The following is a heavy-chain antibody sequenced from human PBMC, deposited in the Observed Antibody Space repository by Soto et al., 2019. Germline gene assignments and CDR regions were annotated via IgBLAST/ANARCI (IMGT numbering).Heavy chain of an antibody. CDR2: INHSRST. CDR1: GGAFRGYC. Sequence: SETLALTCAVYGGAFRGYCCTWIRPPPGTGLEWIGQINHSRSTNHNPSLKSRVIISVDKSKNHFSLQLSSVTDADTAVYYCARGERQQQRDYWGEGTLVTVPS. J-gene: IGHJ4*02. CDR3: ARGERQQQRDY. V-gene: IGHV4-34*01. D-gene: IGHD6-13*01.